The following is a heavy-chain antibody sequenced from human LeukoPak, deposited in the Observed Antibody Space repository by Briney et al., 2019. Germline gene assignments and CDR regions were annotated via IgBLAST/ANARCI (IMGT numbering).Heavy chain of an antibody. CDR2: IYPGDSDT. CDR3: ARRPLSTATYDY. J-gene: IGHJ4*02. V-gene: IGHV5-51*01. CDR1: GYSFTSNR. Sequence: GESLKISCKGSGYSFTSNRIGWVRQMPGKGLEWMGIIYPGDSDTRYSPSFQGQVTISADKSTTTAYLQWSSLKASDTAMYYCARRPLSTATYDYWGQGTLITVSS. D-gene: IGHD2-8*02.